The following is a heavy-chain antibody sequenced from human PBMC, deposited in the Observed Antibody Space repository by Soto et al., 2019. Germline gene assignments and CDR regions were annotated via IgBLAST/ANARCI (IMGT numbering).Heavy chain of an antibody. D-gene: IGHD3-9*01. Sequence: EVQLVESGGGLVQPGGSLRLSFAGSGFTFSDHYMAWVRQAPGKGLEWFGRIRNKANDYSTDYAASVRDRFTISRDDSENSLYLQMNSLKTEDTAVYYCVMFRNWFFDYWGQGTLVTVSS. J-gene: IGHJ4*02. CDR3: VMFRNWFFDY. CDR2: IRNKANDYST. V-gene: IGHV3-72*01. CDR1: GFTFSDHY.